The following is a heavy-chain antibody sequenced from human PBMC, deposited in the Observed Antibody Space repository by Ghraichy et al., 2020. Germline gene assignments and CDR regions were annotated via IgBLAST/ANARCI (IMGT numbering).Heavy chain of an antibody. CDR3: ARAPSLWPDTRGAFDI. CDR1: GFTVSSNY. J-gene: IGHJ3*02. Sequence: GGSLRLSCAASGFTVSSNYMSWVRQAPGKGLEWVSVIYSGGGTHYADSVKGRFTISRDNSKNTLYLQMNSLRAEDTAVYYCARAPSLWPDTRGAFDIWGQGTMVTVSS. D-gene: IGHD3-10*01. V-gene: IGHV3-53*01. CDR2: IYSGGGT.